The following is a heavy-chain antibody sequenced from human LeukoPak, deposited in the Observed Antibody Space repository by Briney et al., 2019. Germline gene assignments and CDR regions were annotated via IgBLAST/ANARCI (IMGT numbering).Heavy chain of an antibody. V-gene: IGHV3-30*18. CDR2: ISYDGSNK. J-gene: IGHJ6*02. CDR3: AKDKKAGNYDILTGSGVHYYYYGMDV. D-gene: IGHD3-9*01. CDR1: GFTFSSYA. Sequence: GGSLRLSCAASGFTFSSYAMTWVRQAPGKGLEWVAVISYDGSNKYYVDSVKGRLTISRDNSKRTLYLQMNSLRAEDTAVYYCAKDKKAGNYDILTGSGVHYYYYGMDVWGQGTTVTVSS.